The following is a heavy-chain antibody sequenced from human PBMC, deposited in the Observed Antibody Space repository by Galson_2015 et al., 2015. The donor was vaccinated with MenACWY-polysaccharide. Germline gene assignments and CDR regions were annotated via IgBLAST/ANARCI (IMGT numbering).Heavy chain of an antibody. CDR2: IKSDGSST. Sequence: LRLSCAASGFTFSTYWMHWVRQAPGKGLVWVSRIKSDGSSTNYADSVKGRFTISRDNAKNTLYLQMNSLRAEDTALYYCARGYSAYDWGQGTLVPVSA. CDR3: ARGYSAYD. V-gene: IGHV3-74*01. D-gene: IGHD5-12*01. J-gene: IGHJ4*02. CDR1: GFTFSTYW.